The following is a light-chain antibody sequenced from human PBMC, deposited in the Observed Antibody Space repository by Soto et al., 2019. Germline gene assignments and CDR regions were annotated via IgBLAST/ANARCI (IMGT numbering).Light chain of an antibody. Sequence: EIVLTQSPGTLSLSPGERATLSCRASRSVSASYLAWYQQKPGQAPRLLIYGASSRATGFPGRFSGSGSGTDFTLTIGILEPEDSAVYYWQQYDTSATFGTGTKLEI. CDR2: GAS. J-gene: IGKJ2*01. CDR1: RSVSASY. CDR3: QQYDTSAT. V-gene: IGKV3-20*01.